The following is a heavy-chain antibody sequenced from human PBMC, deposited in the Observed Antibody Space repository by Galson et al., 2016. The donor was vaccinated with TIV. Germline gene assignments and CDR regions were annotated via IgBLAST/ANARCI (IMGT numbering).Heavy chain of an antibody. D-gene: IGHD1-1*01. V-gene: IGHV1-3*01. J-gene: IGHJ4*02. CDR2: INAGNGNT. CDR3: ARDPGYFVY. CDR1: GDTLTGYY. Sequence: SVKVSCKASGDTLTGYYVHWVRQAPGQGLEWMGWINAGNGNTKYSQKFQGRVTITRDTSASTAYMELSSLRSEDTAVYYCARDPGYFVYWGQGTLVTVSS.